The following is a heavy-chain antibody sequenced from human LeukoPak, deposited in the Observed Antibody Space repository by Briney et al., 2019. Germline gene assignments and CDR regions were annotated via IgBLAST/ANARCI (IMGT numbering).Heavy chain of an antibody. CDR3: ARDLVGGSYC. D-gene: IGHD1-26*01. Sequence: GGSLRLSCVASGFTFSSYWMSWLRQAPGKGLEWVANIKQDGSEKYYMDSVKGRFTISRDNAKNSLFLQMNSLRAEDTAVYYCARDLVGGSYCWGQGTMVTVSS. CDR2: IKQDGSEK. V-gene: IGHV3-7*01. J-gene: IGHJ4*02. CDR1: GFTFSSYW.